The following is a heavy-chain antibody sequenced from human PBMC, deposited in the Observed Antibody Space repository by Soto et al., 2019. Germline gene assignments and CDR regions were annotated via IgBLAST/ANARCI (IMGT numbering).Heavy chain of an antibody. D-gene: IGHD2-2*01. V-gene: IGHV3-23*01. CDR3: ATSYCSSTSCPEY. CDR2: ISGSGGST. CDR1: GFTFSSYA. Sequence: GGSLRLSCAASGFTFSSYAMSWVRQAPGKGLEWVSAISGSGGSTYYADSVKGRFTISRDNSKNTLYLQMNSLRAEDTAVYYCATSYCSSTSCPEYWGQGTLVTVSS. J-gene: IGHJ4*02.